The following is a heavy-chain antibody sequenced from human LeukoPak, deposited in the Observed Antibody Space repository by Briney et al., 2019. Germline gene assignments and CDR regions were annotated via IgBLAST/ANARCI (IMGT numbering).Heavy chain of an antibody. CDR1: GITISNYG. Sequence: GGSLRLSCAVSGITISNYGMSWARQAPGKGLEWVAGISDSGGRTNYADSVKGRFTISRDNSKNTLYLQMNSLRAEDTAVYYCASRSTRPGSGMDVWGQGTTVTVSS. V-gene: IGHV3-23*01. D-gene: IGHD2-2*01. CDR3: ASRSTRPGSGMDV. CDR2: ISDSGGRT. J-gene: IGHJ6*02.